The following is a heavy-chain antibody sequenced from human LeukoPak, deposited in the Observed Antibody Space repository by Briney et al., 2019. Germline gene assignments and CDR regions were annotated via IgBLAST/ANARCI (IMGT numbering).Heavy chain of an antibody. CDR1: GYTFTSYD. CDR2: MNPNSGNT. J-gene: IGHJ5*02. Sequence: ASVKVSCKASGYTFTSYDINWVRQATGQGLEWMGWMNPNSGNTGYAQKFQGRVTMTRNTSISTAYMELSSLRSEDTAVHYCARGLHCSGGSCYSSSWFDPWGQGTLVTVSS. D-gene: IGHD2-15*01. V-gene: IGHV1-8*01. CDR3: ARGLHCSGGSCYSSSWFDP.